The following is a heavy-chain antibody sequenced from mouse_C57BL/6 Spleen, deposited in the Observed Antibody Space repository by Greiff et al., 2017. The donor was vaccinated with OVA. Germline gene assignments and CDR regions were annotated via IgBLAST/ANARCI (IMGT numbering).Heavy chain of an antibody. CDR3: ARQANDYDWYFDV. CDR1: GFTFSSYG. J-gene: IGHJ1*03. Sequence: EVQRVESGGDLVKHGGSLKLSCAASGFTFSSYGMSWVRQTPDKRLEWVATISSGGSYTYYPESVKGRFTISRDNAKNTLYLQMSSLKSEDTAMYYCARQANDYDWYFDVWGTGTTVTVSS. CDR2: ISSGGSYT. V-gene: IGHV5-6*01. D-gene: IGHD2-4*01.